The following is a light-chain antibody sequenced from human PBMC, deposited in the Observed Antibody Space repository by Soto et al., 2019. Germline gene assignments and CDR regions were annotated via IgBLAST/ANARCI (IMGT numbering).Light chain of an antibody. CDR1: HTISSSY. CDR3: QQYNNWPPVT. CDR2: GAS. Sequence: EIVLTQSPGTLSLSPGERATLSCRASHTISSSYLAWYQQKPGQAPRLVIHGASTRATGIPARFSGSGSGTEFTLTISSLQSEDFAVYFCQQYNNWPPVTFGPGTKVDIK. V-gene: IGKV3-15*01. J-gene: IGKJ3*01.